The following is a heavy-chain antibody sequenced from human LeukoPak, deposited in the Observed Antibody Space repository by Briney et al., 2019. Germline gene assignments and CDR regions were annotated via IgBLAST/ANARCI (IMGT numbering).Heavy chain of an antibody. Sequence: ASVKVSCKASGYTFTGYYMHWVRQAPGQGLEWMGWINPNSGGTSYAQKFQGRVTMTRDTSISTAYMELSRLTSDDTAVYYCTRGHYYYGLDVWGQGTTLTVSS. CDR3: TRGHYYYGLDV. CDR1: GYTFTGYY. V-gene: IGHV1-2*02. J-gene: IGHJ6*02. CDR2: INPNSGGT.